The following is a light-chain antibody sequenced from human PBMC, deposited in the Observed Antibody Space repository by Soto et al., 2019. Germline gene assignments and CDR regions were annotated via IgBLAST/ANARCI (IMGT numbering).Light chain of an antibody. Sequence: EIVMTQSPATLSVSPGERATLSCRASQSVSSKLAWYQQKRGQAPRLLIHGASTRATGIPARFSGSGSGTEFTLTIASLQSEDFALYYCQKYNNWPLTFVGGTKVEIK. J-gene: IGKJ4*01. V-gene: IGKV3-15*01. CDR2: GAS. CDR1: QSVSSK. CDR3: QKYNNWPLT.